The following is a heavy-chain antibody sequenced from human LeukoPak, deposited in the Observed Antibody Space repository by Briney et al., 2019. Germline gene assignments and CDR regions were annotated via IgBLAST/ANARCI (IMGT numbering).Heavy chain of an antibody. V-gene: IGHV3-23*01. J-gene: IGHJ4*02. D-gene: IGHD4-17*01. Sequence: GGSLRLSCAAAGFTFSNYAMSWVRQAPGKGLEWVSGISGYGTNIYYADSVKGRFTISRDTSKNTLYLQVNSLRAEDTAVYYCAKDSTRYGDYAVYHFDHWGQGTLVTVSS. CDR3: AKDSTRYGDYAVYHFDH. CDR2: ISGYGTNI. CDR1: GFTFSNYA.